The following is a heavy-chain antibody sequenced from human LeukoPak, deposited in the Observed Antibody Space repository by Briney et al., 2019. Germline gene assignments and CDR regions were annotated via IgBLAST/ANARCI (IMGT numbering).Heavy chain of an antibody. Sequence: ASAKDSFKATGYTFSDYYIHWVRQAPGQGVEWMGWINPNSGVTEYAQNFQGRVTMTRADSVTTAYLDLSSLRSDDTAVYYCARFRGAALGNYFDCWGKGTLVAVAS. CDR2: INPNSGVT. V-gene: IGHV1-2*02. J-gene: IGHJ4*02. CDR3: ARFRGAALGNYFDC. CDR1: GYTFSDYY. D-gene: IGHD3-10*01.